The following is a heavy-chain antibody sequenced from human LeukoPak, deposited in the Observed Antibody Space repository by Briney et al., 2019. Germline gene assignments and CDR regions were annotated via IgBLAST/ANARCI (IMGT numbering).Heavy chain of an antibody. Sequence: SETLSLTCAVYGGSFSGYYWSWIRQPPGKGLEWIGEINHSGSTNYNPSLKSRVTISVDTSKNQFSLKLSSVTAADTAVYYCARGLGVVVPAALNYGMDVWGQGTTATVSS. J-gene: IGHJ6*02. CDR3: ARGLGVVVPAALNYGMDV. V-gene: IGHV4-34*01. D-gene: IGHD2-2*01. CDR2: INHSGST. CDR1: GGSFSGYY.